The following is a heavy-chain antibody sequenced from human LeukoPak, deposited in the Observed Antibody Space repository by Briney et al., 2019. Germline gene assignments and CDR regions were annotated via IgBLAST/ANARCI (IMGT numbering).Heavy chain of an antibody. V-gene: IGHV3-30*02. CDR1: GFTFSSYG. D-gene: IGHD3-22*01. Sequence: PGGSLRLSCAASGFTFSSYGMHWVRQAPGKGLEWVAFIRYDGSNKYYADSVKGRFTISRDNSKNTLYLQMNSLRAEDTAVYYCAKVNDYDSSGPFDYWGQGTLVTVSS. CDR3: AKVNDYDSSGPFDY. CDR2: IRYDGSNK. J-gene: IGHJ4*02.